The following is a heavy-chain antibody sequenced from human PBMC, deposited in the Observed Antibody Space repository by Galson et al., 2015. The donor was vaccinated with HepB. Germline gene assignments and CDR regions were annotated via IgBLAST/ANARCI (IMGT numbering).Heavy chain of an antibody. CDR1: GYTFTSYA. V-gene: IGHV1-3*01. CDR2: INAGNGNT. Sequence: SVKVSCKASGYTFTSYAMHWVRQAPGQRLEWMGWINAGNGNTKYSQKFQGRVTITRDTSASTAYMELSSLRSEDTAVYYCARALYSSSWSQTYYYYGMDVWGQGTTVTVSS. CDR3: ARALYSSSWSQTYYYYGMDV. J-gene: IGHJ6*02. D-gene: IGHD6-13*01.